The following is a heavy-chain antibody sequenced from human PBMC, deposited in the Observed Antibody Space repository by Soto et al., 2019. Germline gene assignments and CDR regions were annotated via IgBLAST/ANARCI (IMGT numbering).Heavy chain of an antibody. D-gene: IGHD6-19*01. CDR2: IIPIFGTA. J-gene: IGHJ4*02. Sequence: SVKVSCKASGGTFSSYAISWVRQAPGQGLEWMGGIIPIFGTANYAQKFQGRVTITADESTSTAYMELSSLRSEDTAVYYCAREVYSSGWSNYFDYWGQGTLVTVSS. CDR1: GGTFSSYA. V-gene: IGHV1-69*13. CDR3: AREVYSSGWSNYFDY.